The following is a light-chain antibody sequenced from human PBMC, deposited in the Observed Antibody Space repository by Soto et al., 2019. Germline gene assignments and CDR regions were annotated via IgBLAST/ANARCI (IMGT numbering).Light chain of an antibody. Sequence: EIVFTQSPGTLSLSPGERATLSCRASQSVSSSYLAWYHQKPGQAPRLLIYGASSRATGIPDRFSGSGSGTDFTLTISRLEPEDFAVYYCQQYGGSRTFGQWTKVEIK. CDR2: GAS. J-gene: IGKJ1*01. V-gene: IGKV3-20*01. CDR1: QSVSSSY. CDR3: QQYGGSRT.